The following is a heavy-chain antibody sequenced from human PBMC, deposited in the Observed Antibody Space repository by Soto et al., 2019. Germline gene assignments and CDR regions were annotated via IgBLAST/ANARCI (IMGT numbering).Heavy chain of an antibody. CDR3: VRDSTIGSTYSGYDGIDY. CDR2: IIPLLDIA. CDR1: GGTFSNDI. Sequence: QVQVVQSGAEVKKPGSSVKVSCKASGGTFSNDIITWVRQAPGQGLEWMGRIIPLLDIANYAQKFQGRVTITADKSTSTAYMELNSLRSEDTAVYYCVRDSTIGSTYSGYDGIDYWGQGTLVTVSS. V-gene: IGHV1-69*08. D-gene: IGHD5-12*01. J-gene: IGHJ4*02.